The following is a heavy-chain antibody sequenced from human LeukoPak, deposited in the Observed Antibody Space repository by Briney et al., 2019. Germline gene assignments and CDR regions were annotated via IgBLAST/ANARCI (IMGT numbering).Heavy chain of an antibody. CDR1: GFTFSSYS. V-gene: IGHV3-21*04. CDR2: ISSSSSYI. Sequence: GGSLRLSCAASGFTFSSYSMNWVRQAPGKGLEWVSSISSSSSYIYYADSVKGRFTISRDNSKNTLYLQMNSLRAEDTAVYYCASGYCSSTTCRGAIDYWGQGTLVTVSS. J-gene: IGHJ4*02. CDR3: ASGYCSSTTCRGAIDY. D-gene: IGHD2-2*03.